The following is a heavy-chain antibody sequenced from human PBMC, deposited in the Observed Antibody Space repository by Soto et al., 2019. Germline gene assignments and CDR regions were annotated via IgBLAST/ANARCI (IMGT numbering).Heavy chain of an antibody. V-gene: IGHV3-23*01. CDR2: VGGSDTAK. CDR3: ARDATAVNGVWDPFDL. D-gene: IGHD2-8*01. CDR1: GFTFSAYA. Sequence: EVQLLESGGCVVQPGGSLRLSCAASGFTFSAYAMSWVRQDPGKGLQWVSGVGGSDTAKHYADSVRGRFTVSRDNFKNTLYLQMNSLRADDTAVYYCARDATAVNGVWDPFDLWGQGTEVSVSS. J-gene: IGHJ3*01.